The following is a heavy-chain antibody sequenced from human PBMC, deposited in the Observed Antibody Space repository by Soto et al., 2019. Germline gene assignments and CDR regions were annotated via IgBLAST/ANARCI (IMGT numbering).Heavy chain of an antibody. Sequence: SETLSLTXGVHGGSISGYYWSWIRQSPGKGLEWIGETDHSGSTNYNPSLRSRVTMSVDTSKNQFSLKLSSVTAADTAVYYCARELDFYDSGTYYKSADWFGPWGQGTLVTVSS. V-gene: IGHV4-34*01. CDR2: TDHSGST. CDR1: GGSISGYY. CDR3: ARELDFYDSGTYYKSADWFGP. J-gene: IGHJ5*02. D-gene: IGHD3-10*01.